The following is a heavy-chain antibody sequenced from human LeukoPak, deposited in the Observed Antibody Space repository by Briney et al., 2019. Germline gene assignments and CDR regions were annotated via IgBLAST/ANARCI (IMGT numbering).Heavy chain of an antibody. CDR2: INHSGST. CDR3: ARHVKWELPDYYYYGMDV. V-gene: IGHV4-34*01. J-gene: IGHJ6*02. CDR1: GGSFSGYY. D-gene: IGHD1-26*01. Sequence: SETLSLTCAVYGGSFSGYYWSWIRQPPGKGLEWIGEINHSGSTNYNPSLKSRVTISVDTSKNQFSLKLSSVTAADTAVYYCARHVKWELPDYYYYGMDVWGQGTTVTVSS.